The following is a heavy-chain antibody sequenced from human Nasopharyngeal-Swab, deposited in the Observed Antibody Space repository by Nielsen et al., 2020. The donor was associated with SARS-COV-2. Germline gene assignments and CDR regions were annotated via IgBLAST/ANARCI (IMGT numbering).Heavy chain of an antibody. CDR3: VTATDHAFDI. CDR2: ISDSGSHS. V-gene: IGHV3-11*01. J-gene: IGHJ3*02. Sequence: GESLKISCAASGFLFSDYYMSWLRQAPGKGLEWVSFISDSGSHSYYADSVKGRFTISRDNTKNSLSLQMNSLRPDDTAVYYCVTATDHAFDIWGQGTVVTVSS. CDR1: GFLFSDYY.